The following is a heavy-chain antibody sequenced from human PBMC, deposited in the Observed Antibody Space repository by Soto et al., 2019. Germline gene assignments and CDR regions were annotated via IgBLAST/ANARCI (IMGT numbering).Heavy chain of an antibody. CDR2: IYWDDDK. CDR1: GFSLSTSGVG. D-gene: IGHD4-17*01. CDR3: AHRTDYGDSPFRWHFDL. Sequence: QITLKESGPTLVKPTQTLTLTCTFSGFSLSTSGVGVGWIRQPPGKALEWLALIYWDDDKRYSPSLKSRLTITKXXSXNXXVLTMTNMAPVDTATYYCAHRTDYGDSPFRWHFDLWGRGTLVTVSS. J-gene: IGHJ2*01. V-gene: IGHV2-5*02.